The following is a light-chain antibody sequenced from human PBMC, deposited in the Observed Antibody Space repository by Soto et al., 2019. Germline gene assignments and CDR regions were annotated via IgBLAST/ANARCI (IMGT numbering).Light chain of an antibody. J-gene: IGKJ2*01. CDR2: AAS. Sequence: DIQMTQSPSSLSASVGDRVTITCRASQSISSFLNWYQQKPGKAPKLLIFAASSLQSGVPPRFSGSGSGTGFTLTISSLQPEDFATYYCQQSYTTPPTFGQGTKLEIK. V-gene: IGKV1-39*01. CDR3: QQSYTTPPT. CDR1: QSISSF.